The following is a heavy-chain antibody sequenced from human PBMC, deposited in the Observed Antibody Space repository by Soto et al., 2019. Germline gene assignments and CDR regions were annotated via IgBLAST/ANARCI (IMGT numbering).Heavy chain of an antibody. J-gene: IGHJ4*02. CDR3: AKDMWDYSSGWSPVDY. V-gene: IGHV3-43*01. D-gene: IGHD6-19*01. CDR1: GFTFDDYT. Sequence: GGSLRLSCAASGFTFDDYTMHWVRQAPGKGLEWVSLISWDGGSTYYADSVKGRFTISRDNSKNSLYLQMNSLRTEDTALYYCAKDMWDYSSGWSPVDYWGQGTLVTVSS. CDR2: ISWDGGST.